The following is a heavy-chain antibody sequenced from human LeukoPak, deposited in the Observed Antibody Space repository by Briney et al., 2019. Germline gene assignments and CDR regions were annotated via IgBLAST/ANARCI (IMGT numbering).Heavy chain of an antibody. CDR2: INSNSGGT. D-gene: IGHD5-18*01. V-gene: IGHV1-2*02. CDR3: ARGRIHSWSDAFDI. Sequence: ASVNVSCKASGYTFIGHYMHWVRQAPGQGLEWMGWINSNSGGTKYAQKLQGSVIMTRDTSISTAYMELSRLKSDDTAVYYCARGRIHSWSDAFDIWGQGTTVTVSS. CDR1: GYTFIGHY. J-gene: IGHJ3*02.